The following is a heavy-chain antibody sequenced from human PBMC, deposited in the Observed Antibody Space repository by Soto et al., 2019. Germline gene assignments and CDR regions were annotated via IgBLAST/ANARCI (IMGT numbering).Heavy chain of an antibody. V-gene: IGHV3-11*01. CDR1: GFTFSDYY. CDR3: ARDLWPLDY. D-gene: IGHD3-10*01. J-gene: IGHJ4*02. CDR2: ISNSGSTI. Sequence: PGGSLRLSCAASGFTFSDYYMSWIRQAPGKGLEWVSYISNSGSTIYFADSVEGRFTISRDNAKNSLYLQMRSLRAEDTAVYYCARDLWPLDYWGQGTLVTVSS.